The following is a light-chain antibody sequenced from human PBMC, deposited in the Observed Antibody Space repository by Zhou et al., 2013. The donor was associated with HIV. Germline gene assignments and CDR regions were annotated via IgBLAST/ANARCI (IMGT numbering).Light chain of an antibody. V-gene: IGKV1-5*03. CDR3: QQYDTIPGT. CDR1: QSISTW. Sequence: DIQMTQSPSTLSASVGDRVTITCRASQSISTWLAWYQQKPGKAPKLLIYKATSLESGVPSRFSGGGSGIEFSLTISSLQPDDFATYFCQQYDTIPGTFGQGTKVEVK. CDR2: KAT. J-gene: IGKJ1*01.